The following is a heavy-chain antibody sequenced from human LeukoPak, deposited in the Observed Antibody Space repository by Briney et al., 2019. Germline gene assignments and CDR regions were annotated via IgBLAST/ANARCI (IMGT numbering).Heavy chain of an antibody. CDR3: ARAPRSGAYWFDP. CDR1: GGSISSYY. V-gene: IGHV4-59*01. Sequence: SETQSLNCTVSGGSISSYYWSWLRQPPGKGLEWIGYIYYSGSTNYNPALKSRVTISVDTSMNQFSLKLSSDTAADTAVYYCARAPRSGAYWFDPWGQGTLVTVSS. J-gene: IGHJ5*02. D-gene: IGHD3-3*01. CDR2: IYYSGST.